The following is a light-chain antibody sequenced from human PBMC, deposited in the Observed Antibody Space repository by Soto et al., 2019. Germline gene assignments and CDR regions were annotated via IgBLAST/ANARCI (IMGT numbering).Light chain of an antibody. Sequence: DIVMTQSPDSLAVSLGERATINCKSSQSVLYSSNNKNYLAWYQQKPGQPPKLLIYWASTRESGVPDRFSGSGSGTDFTLTISSLQAEDVAVYYWQQYDTNALTFGGGTKVVVK. CDR1: QSVLYSSNNKNY. CDR3: QQYDTNALT. V-gene: IGKV4-1*01. CDR2: WAS. J-gene: IGKJ4*01.